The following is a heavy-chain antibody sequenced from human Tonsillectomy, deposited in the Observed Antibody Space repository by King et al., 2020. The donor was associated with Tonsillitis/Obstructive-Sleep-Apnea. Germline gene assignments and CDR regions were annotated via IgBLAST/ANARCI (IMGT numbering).Heavy chain of an antibody. D-gene: IGHD1-26*01. J-gene: IGHJ6*02. CDR2: IRSKAYGGTT. CDR1: GFTFGDYA. V-gene: IGHV3-49*04. CDR3: PRPRYSGTGGGMDV. Sequence: VQLVESGGGLVQPGRSLRLSCTASGFTFGDYAMSWVRQAPGKGLEWVGFIRSKAYGGTTEYAASVKGRFTISRDDSKSIAYLQMNSLKTEDTAVYYCPRPRYSGTGGGMDVWGQGTTVTVSS.